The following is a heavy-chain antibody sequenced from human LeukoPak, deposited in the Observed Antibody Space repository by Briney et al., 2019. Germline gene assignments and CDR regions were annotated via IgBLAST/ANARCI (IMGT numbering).Heavy chain of an antibody. CDR2: ISYDGSNK. CDR1: GFTFSSYG. CDR3: AREYDSSWPS. J-gene: IGHJ5*02. V-gene: IGHV3-30*03. Sequence: HPGGSLRLSCAASGFTFSSYGMHWVRQAPGKGLEWVAVISYDGSNKYYADSVKGRFTISRDNSKNTLYLQMNSLRAEDTAVYYCAREYDSSWPSWGQGTLVTVSS. D-gene: IGHD3-22*01.